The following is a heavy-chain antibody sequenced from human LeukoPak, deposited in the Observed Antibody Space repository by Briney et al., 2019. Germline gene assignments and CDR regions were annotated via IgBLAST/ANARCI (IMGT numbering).Heavy chain of an antibody. V-gene: IGHV3-48*01. CDR2: ISSSSSTI. J-gene: IGHJ6*02. Sequence: GGSLRLSCAASGFTFSSYSMNWVRQAPGKGLEWVSYISSSSSTIYYADSVKGRFTISRDNAKNSLYLQMNSLRAEDTAVYYCASDIVVVPAAIGSYYGMDVWGQGTLVTVSS. CDR1: GFTFSSYS. CDR3: ASDIVVVPAAIGSYYGMDV. D-gene: IGHD2-2*01.